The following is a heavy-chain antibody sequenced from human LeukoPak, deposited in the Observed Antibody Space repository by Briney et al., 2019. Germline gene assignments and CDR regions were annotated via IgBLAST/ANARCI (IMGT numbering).Heavy chain of an antibody. CDR3: ARDRGADSGYEYSIDY. Sequence: SVKVSCKASGGTFSNYAISWVRQAPGQGLEWMGGIIPIFDTANYAQKFQGRVTITAEKSTSTAYLELSSLRSEDTAVYYCARDRGADSGYEYSIDYWGQGTLVTVSS. J-gene: IGHJ4*02. V-gene: IGHV1-69*06. CDR1: GGTFSNYA. CDR2: IIPIFDTA. D-gene: IGHD5-12*01.